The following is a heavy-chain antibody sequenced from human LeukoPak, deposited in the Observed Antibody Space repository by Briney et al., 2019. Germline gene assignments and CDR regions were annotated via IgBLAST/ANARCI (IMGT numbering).Heavy chain of an antibody. CDR2: VSPDGHTK. CDR1: GLIFRAYG. D-gene: IGHD1-26*01. V-gene: IGHV3-30*03. Sequence: GGSLRLSCVVSGLIFRAYGMHWVRQAPGKGLEWVAVVSPDGHTKFYADSVRGRFTISRDNSQNTLYVHMSSLRPEDTAVYYCVREVTSGSFDYWGQGTLVTVSS. J-gene: IGHJ4*02. CDR3: VREVTSGSFDY.